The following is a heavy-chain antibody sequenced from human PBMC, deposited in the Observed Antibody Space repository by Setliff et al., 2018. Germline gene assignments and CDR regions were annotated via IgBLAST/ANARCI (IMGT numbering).Heavy chain of an antibody. J-gene: IGHJ3*02. CDR1: GFTFSTHS. V-gene: IGHV3-21*01. CDR2: ISRSSTYI. D-gene: IGHD6-13*01. CDR3: ASAGHSGSWFPFDAFHI. Sequence: GGSLRLSCAASGFTFSTHSMNWVRQAPGKGLEWVSSISRSSTYIYYADSMKGRFTISRDHAKNSLYLQMNSLRAEDTAVYYCASAGHSGSWFPFDAFHIWGQGTMVTVSS.